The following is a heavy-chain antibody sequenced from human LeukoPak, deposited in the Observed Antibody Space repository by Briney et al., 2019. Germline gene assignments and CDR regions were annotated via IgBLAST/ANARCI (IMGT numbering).Heavy chain of an antibody. CDR2: IIPIFGTA. CDR1: GGTFSSYA. V-gene: IGHV1-69*01. Sequence: GASVKVSCKASGGTFSSYAISWVRQAPGQGLEWMGGIIPIFGTANYAQKFQGRVTITADESTSTAYMELSSLRSEDTAVYYCARGVCSGGSCYSPYYYYGMDVWGQGTTVTVSS. D-gene: IGHD2-15*01. J-gene: IGHJ6*02. CDR3: ARGVCSGGSCYSPYYYYGMDV.